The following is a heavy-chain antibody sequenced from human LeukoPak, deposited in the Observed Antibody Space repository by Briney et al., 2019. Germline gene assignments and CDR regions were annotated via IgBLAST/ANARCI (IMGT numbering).Heavy chain of an antibody. V-gene: IGHV3-33*01. CDR2: IWYDGSNK. D-gene: IGHD5-12*01. CDR3: ARGVDIVAPDV. J-gene: IGHJ6*02. CDR1: GFTFSSYG. Sequence: GRSLRLSCAAFGFTFSSYGMHWVRQAPGKGLEWVAVIWYDGSNKYYADSVKGRFTISRDNSKNTLYLQMNSLRAEDTAVYYCARGVDIVAPDVWGQGTTVTVSS.